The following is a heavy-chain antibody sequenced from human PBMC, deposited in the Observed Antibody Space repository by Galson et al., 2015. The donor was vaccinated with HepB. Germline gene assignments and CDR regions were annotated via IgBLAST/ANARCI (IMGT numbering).Heavy chain of an antibody. CDR2: IYYSGST. Sequence: SETLSLTCTVSGGSISSYYWSWIRQPPGKGLEWIGYIYYSGSTNYNPSLKSRVTISVDTSKNQFSLKLSSVTAADTAVYYCAREGRWLQTVNQKYGWFDPWGQGTLVTVSS. V-gene: IGHV4-59*01. CDR1: GGSISSYY. CDR3: AREGRWLQTVNQKYGWFDP. D-gene: IGHD5-24*01. J-gene: IGHJ5*02.